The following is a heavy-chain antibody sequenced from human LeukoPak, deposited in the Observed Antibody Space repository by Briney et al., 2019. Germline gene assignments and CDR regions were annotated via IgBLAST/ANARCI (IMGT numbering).Heavy chain of an antibody. J-gene: IGHJ5*02. CDR2: IYYSGST. D-gene: IGHD3-10*01. Sequence: SETLSLTCTVSGGSISSYYWSWIRQPPGKGLEWIAYIYYSGSTNYNPSLKSRVTISVATSKNQFSLKLSSVTAADTAIYYCARHRGSDWFDPWGQGTLATVSS. CDR3: ARHRGSDWFDP. CDR1: GGSISSYY. V-gene: IGHV4-59*01.